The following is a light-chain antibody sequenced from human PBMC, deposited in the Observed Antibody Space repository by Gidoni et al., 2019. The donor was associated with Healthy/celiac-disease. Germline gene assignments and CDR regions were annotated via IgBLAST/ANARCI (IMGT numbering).Light chain of an antibody. CDR1: SPNIGSNY. Sequence: QSVLPQPPSASGTPGQRVTISCSGSSPNIGSNYVYWYQQLPGTAPKLLIYRNNQRPSGVPDRFSGSKSGTSASLAISGLRSEDEADYYCAAWDDSLSVHVVFGGGTKLTVL. CDR2: RNN. J-gene: IGLJ2*01. V-gene: IGLV1-47*01. CDR3: AAWDDSLSVHVV.